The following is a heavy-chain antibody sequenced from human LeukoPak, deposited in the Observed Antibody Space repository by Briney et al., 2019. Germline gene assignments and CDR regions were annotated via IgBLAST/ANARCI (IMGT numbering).Heavy chain of an antibody. J-gene: IGHJ4*02. CDR1: GFTFSSYA. Sequence: PGGSLRLSCAASGFTFSSYAMSWVRQAPGKGLEWVSAISGSGGSTYYADSVKGRFTISRDNSKNTLYLQMNSLRAEDTAVYYCAKSMASIVVVPAATFDYWGQGTLVTVSS. CDR3: AKSMASIVVVPAATFDY. CDR2: ISGSGGST. V-gene: IGHV3-23*01. D-gene: IGHD2-2*01.